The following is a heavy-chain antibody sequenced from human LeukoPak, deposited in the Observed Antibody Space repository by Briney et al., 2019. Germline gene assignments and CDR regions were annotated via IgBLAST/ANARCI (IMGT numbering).Heavy chain of an antibody. Sequence: SDTLSLTCAVSGYSISSRHWWGWIRQPPGKGLEWIGHIYYDGRTYYNPSLKSRVTMSVATSTNQFSLKLSSVPAVDTAGYSCARYGGNSDWYFDLWGGGTLVTVSS. CDR3: ARYGGNSDWYFDL. D-gene: IGHD4-23*01. J-gene: IGHJ2*01. CDR1: GYSISSRHW. CDR2: IYYDGRT. V-gene: IGHV4-28*01.